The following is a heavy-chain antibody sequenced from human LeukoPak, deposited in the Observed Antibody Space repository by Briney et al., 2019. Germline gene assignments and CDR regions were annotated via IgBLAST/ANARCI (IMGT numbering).Heavy chain of an antibody. CDR1: GFTFSSYW. CDR3: ARDRSGVSIPYYFDY. Sequence: GGSLRLSCAASGFTFSSYWMSWVRQAPGKGLEWVANIKQDGSEKYYVDSVKGRFTISRDNAKNSLYLQMNSLRAEDTAVYYCARDRSGVSIPYYFDYWGQGTLVTVSS. V-gene: IGHV3-7*01. J-gene: IGHJ4*02. D-gene: IGHD2-2*01. CDR2: IKQDGSEK.